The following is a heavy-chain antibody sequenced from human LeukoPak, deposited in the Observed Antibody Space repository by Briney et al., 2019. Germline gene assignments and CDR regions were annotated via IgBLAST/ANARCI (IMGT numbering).Heavy chain of an antibody. CDR3: ARVSSSWYRVWFDP. Sequence: SETLSLTCTVSGGSFSSGSYYWSWIPQPPGKGLVWLGYIYYSGSTNYNPSLKSRVTISVDTSKNQFSLKLSSVTAADTAVYYCARVSSSWYRVWFDPWGQGTLVTVSS. CDR2: IYYSGST. J-gene: IGHJ5*02. V-gene: IGHV4-61*01. CDR1: GGSFSSGSYY. D-gene: IGHD6-13*01.